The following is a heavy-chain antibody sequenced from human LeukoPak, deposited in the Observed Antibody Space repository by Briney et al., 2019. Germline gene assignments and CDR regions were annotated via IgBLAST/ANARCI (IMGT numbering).Heavy chain of an antibody. V-gene: IGHV4-34*01. CDR1: GGSFSGYY. Sequence: SETLSLTCAVYGGSFSGYYWSWIRQPPGKGLEWIGEINHSGSTNYNPSLKSRVTISVDTSKNQFSLKLSSVTAADTAVYYCARSRFLEWLLYFYWGQGTLVTVSS. J-gene: IGHJ4*02. CDR2: INHSGST. D-gene: IGHD3-3*01. CDR3: ARSRFLEWLLYFY.